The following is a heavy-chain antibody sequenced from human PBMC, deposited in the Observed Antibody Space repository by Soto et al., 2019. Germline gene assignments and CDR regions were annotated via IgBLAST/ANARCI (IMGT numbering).Heavy chain of an antibody. Sequence: ASVKVSCKASGYTFTGHYIHWVRQAPEQGPEWMGEIGPESGATRYAQRFQGRVTMTRDMSITTVYMELNNLSPDDAAVYYCGRGRSGQIVVFYWGQGTPVTVSS. J-gene: IGHJ4*02. CDR1: GYTFTGHY. D-gene: IGHD1-26*01. CDR3: GRGRSGQIVVFY. V-gene: IGHV1-2*02. CDR2: IGPESGAT.